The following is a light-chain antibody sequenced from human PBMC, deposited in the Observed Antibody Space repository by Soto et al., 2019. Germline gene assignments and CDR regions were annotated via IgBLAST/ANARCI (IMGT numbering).Light chain of an antibody. CDR2: YAS. Sequence: SRMTHSAFAFSSSVGDRVTIPCRARQSISSALAWYQQKPRKAPKLLLYYASTLESGVPSKFSGSGCGTDFTLTILSLQAEDFVTVFCQQFNNYPLTFGGGTKVDIK. V-gene: IGKV1D-13*01. CDR3: QQFNNYPLT. CDR1: QSISSA. J-gene: IGKJ4*01.